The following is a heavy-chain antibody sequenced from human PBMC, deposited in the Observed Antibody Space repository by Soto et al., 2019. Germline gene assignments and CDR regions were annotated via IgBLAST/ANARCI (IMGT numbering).Heavy chain of an antibody. CDR1: GGSFSGYY. CDR3: ARGRSPYYDFWSGYFY. CDR2: INHSGST. D-gene: IGHD3-3*01. J-gene: IGHJ4*02. V-gene: IGHV4-34*01. Sequence: SETLSLTCAVYGGSFSGYYWSWIRQPPGKGLEWIGEINHSGSTNYNPSLKSRVTISVDTSKNQFSLKLSSVTAADTAVYYCARGRSPYYDFWSGYFYWGQGTLVTVSS.